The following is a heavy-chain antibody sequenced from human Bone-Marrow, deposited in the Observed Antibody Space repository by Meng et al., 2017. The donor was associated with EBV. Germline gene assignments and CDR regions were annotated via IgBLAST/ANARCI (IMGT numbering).Heavy chain of an antibody. CDR1: VASISSFSY. Sequence: SLPCTVPVASISSFSYWCWIRRAPGWAREWVGSVHYTGRTYFSPSPKSLVTVSVDTSKNQFSLRLTSVTAADTSVYYCARPFPSWQSPRLDPFGAWGQGTLVTVSS. D-gene: IGHD6-19*01. J-gene: IGHJ5*02. CDR2: VHYTGRT. CDR3: ARPFPSWQSPRLDPFGA. V-gene: IGHV4-39*01.